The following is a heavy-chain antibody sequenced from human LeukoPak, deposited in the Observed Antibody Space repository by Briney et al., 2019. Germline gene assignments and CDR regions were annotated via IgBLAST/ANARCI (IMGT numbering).Heavy chain of an antibody. V-gene: IGHV1-18*01. CDR1: GYTFASYG. Sequence: ASVKVSCKASGYTFASYGLSWVRQAPGQGLEWMGWISVYNGNTNYAQKFQGRVTMTTDTSTSTGYMELRSLRSDDTAVYYCARRGSNSNTWENWFDPWGQGTLVTVSS. CDR3: ARRGSNSNTWENWFDP. J-gene: IGHJ5*02. D-gene: IGHD2/OR15-2a*01. CDR2: ISVYNGNT.